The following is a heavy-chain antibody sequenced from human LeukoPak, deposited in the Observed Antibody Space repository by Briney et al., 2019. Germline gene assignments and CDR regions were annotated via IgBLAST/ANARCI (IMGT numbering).Heavy chain of an antibody. V-gene: IGHV1-46*01. CDR2: INPSGGST. CDR3: ARGGSGSYYDY. CDR1: GYTFTSYY. Sequence: GASVKVSCKASGYTFTSYYIHWVRQAPGQRLEWMGIINPSGGSTNYAQKFQGRVTMTRDTSTSTVYMELRNLKSDDTAVYYGARGGSGSYYDYWGQGTLITVSS. J-gene: IGHJ4*02. D-gene: IGHD3-10*01.